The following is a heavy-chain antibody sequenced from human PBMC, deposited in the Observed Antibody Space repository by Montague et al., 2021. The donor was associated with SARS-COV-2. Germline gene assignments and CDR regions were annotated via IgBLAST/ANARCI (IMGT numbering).Heavy chain of an antibody. D-gene: IGHD4-17*01. V-gene: IGHV4-39*01. CDR3: ARHYGCSLDS. CDR2: ISYSGTT. CDR1: GGSISSTTYR. Sequence: SETLSLTCTVSGGSISSTTYRWGWIRRPPGKGLEWIGFISYSGTTFYNPSLKSRISMSVDTPKSQFSLNLTSVTAADTAVYYCARHYGCSLDSWGQGILVAVSS. J-gene: IGHJ4*02.